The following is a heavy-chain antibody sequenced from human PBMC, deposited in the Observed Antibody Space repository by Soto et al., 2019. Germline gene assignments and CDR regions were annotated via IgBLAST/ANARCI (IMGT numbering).Heavy chain of an antibody. CDR2: IYYSGNT. Sequence: LSLTCTVSGGSIRSGGYYWSCVRQDPRRGLEWIGNIYYSGNTYYNPSLKSRLTISVDTSKNQFSLNLSSVTAADTAVYYCARERLMATAGTARHYFGLDVWGQGTTVTVYS. CDR3: ARERLMATAGTARHYFGLDV. D-gene: IGHD5-12*01. J-gene: IGHJ6*02. V-gene: IGHV4-31*03. CDR1: GGSIRSGGYY.